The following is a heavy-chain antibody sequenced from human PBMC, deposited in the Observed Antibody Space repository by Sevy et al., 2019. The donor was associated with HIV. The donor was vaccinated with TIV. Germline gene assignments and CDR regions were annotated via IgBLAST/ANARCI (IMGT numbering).Heavy chain of an antibody. J-gene: IGHJ4*02. V-gene: IGHV3-49*03. CDR2: IKTKAYGGTT. CDR3: ARDHYSRAWYGGGFDY. D-gene: IGHD6-19*01. Sequence: GGSLRLSCTASGFTFGDYAMTWFRQAPGKGLEWVGFIKTKAYGGTTEYAASVKGRFTISRDDSKNIAYLQMNSLKTEDTAVYYCARDHYSRAWYGGGFDYWGQGTLVTVSS. CDR1: GFTFGDYA.